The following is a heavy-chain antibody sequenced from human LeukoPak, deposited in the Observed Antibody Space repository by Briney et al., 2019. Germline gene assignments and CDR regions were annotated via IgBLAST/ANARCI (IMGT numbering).Heavy chain of an antibody. Sequence: GGSLRLSCAASAFTFSRDDMAWVRQPPGKRPEWISSISGNGAGTHYIDSVKGRFTISRDNAKNSLYLQMNSLRAGDTAVYYCARVLPKYFDFLTGFYYYYGKDVWGQGATVTVSS. CDR3: ARVLPKYFDFLTGFYYYYGKDV. CDR1: AFTFSRDD. V-gene: IGHV3-13*01. J-gene: IGHJ6*02. CDR2: ISGNGAGT. D-gene: IGHD3-9*01.